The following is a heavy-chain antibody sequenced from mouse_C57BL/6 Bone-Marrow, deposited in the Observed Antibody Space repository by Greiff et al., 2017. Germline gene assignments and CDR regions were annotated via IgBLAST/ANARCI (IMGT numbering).Heavy chain of an antibody. CDR1: GYTFTDYY. J-gene: IGHJ3*01. D-gene: IGHD2-3*01. V-gene: IGHV1-19*01. CDR3: ARAGYYVAWFAY. Sequence: EVQLQQSGPVLVKPGASVKMSCKASGYTFTDYYMNWVKQSHGKSLEWIGVINPYNGGTSYNQKFKGKATLTVDKSSSTAYMELNSLTSEDSAVYYCARAGYYVAWFAYWGQGTLVTVSA. CDR2: INPYNGGT.